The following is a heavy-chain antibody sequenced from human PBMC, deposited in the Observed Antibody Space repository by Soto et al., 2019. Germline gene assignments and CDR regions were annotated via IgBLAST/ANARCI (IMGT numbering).Heavy chain of an antibody. CDR3: ARDPLSAAAGWESDY. CDR1: GGTFSSYA. J-gene: IGHJ4*02. CDR2: IIPIFGTA. D-gene: IGHD6-13*01. Sequence: QVQLVQSGAEVKKPGSSVKVSCKDSGGTFSSYAISWVRQAPGQGLEWMGGIIPIFGTANYAQKFQGRVTITADESTITAYMERSSLRSEDTAVYYCARDPLSAAAGWESDYWGQGTLVTVSS. V-gene: IGHV1-69*01.